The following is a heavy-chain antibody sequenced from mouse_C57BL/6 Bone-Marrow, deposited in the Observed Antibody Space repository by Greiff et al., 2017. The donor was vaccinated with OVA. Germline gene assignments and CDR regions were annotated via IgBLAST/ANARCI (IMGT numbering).Heavy chain of an antibody. V-gene: IGHV1-69*01. CDR2: IDPSDSYT. D-gene: IGHD1-1*01. CDR3: ARSLLRSSYAMDY. J-gene: IGHJ4*01. CDR1: GYTFTSYW. Sequence: QVQLQQPGAELVMPGASVKLSCKASGYTFTSYWMHWVKHRPGQGLEWIGEIDPSDSYTNYNQKFKGKSTLTVDKSSSTAYMQLSSLTSEDSAVYYCARSLLRSSYAMDYWGQGTSVTVSS.